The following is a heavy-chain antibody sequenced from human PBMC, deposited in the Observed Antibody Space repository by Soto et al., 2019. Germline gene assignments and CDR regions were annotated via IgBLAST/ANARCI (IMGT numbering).Heavy chain of an antibody. CDR1: GGSISSYY. V-gene: IGHV4-59*01. J-gene: IGHJ6*02. CDR3: ARGGYSYGRDYGMDV. D-gene: IGHD5-18*01. Sequence: SETLSLTCSVSGGSISSYYWSWIRQPPEKGLEWIGYIYYSGSTNYNPSLKSRVTMSLDTSKNQFSLKLTSLTAADTAVYYCARGGYSYGRDYGMDVWGQGTTVTVSS. CDR2: IYYSGST.